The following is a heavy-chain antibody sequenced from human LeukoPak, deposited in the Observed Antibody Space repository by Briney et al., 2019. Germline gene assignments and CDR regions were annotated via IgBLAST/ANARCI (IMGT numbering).Heavy chain of an antibody. CDR3: ARVRIDYYDSIFDY. CDR1: GYSISSGYY. D-gene: IGHD3-22*01. CDR2: IYHSGST. Sequence: SETLSLTCTVSGYSISSGYYWGWIRQPPGKGLEWIGSIYHSGSTYYNPSLKSRVAISVDTSKNQFSLKLSSVTAADTAVYYCARVRIDYYDSIFDYWGQGTLVTVSS. V-gene: IGHV4-38-2*02. J-gene: IGHJ4*02.